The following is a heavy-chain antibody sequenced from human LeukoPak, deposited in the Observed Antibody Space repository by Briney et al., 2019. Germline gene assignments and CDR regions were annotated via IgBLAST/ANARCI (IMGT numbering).Heavy chain of an antibody. D-gene: IGHD6-13*01. CDR3: AADGYSSSWFLY. Sequence: GGSLRLSCAASGLTVSKTYMSWVRQAPGKGPDWVSVLYPGGNTYYADSVKGRFTISRDNSKNTLYLQMNSLRTEDTAVYYCAADGYSSSWFLYWGQGTLVTVSS. J-gene: IGHJ4*02. CDR2: LYPGGNT. CDR1: GLTVSKTY. V-gene: IGHV3-66*02.